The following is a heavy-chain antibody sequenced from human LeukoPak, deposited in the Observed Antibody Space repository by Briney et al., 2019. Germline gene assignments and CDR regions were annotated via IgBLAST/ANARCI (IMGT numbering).Heavy chain of an antibody. CDR2: ISPSGGST. V-gene: IGHV1-46*01. J-gene: IGHJ3*02. D-gene: IGHD4-23*01. CDR3: ARGMDWSGGDDAFDI. Sequence: ASVKVSCKAFGYTFTSNYMHWVRQAPGQGPEWMGVISPSGGSTTYAQKFQGRVTLTRDMSTSTDYLELSSLRSEDTAVYYCARGMDWSGGDDAFDIWGQGTMVTVSS. CDR1: GYTFTSNY.